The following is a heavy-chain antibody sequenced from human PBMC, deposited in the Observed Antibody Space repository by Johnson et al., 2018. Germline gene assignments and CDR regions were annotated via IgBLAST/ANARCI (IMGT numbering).Heavy chain of an antibody. V-gene: IGHV1-69*12. Sequence: QVQLVQSGAEVKKPGSSVKVSCKASGGTFNTYAFSWVRQAPGQGLEWMGGIVPVFGATNYAQKFQGRVTFTAHESTSTAYLELSSLRSEDTAVYYCARSYFYDTRGFFWWNYFDFWGQGTLVTVSA. CDR2: IVPVFGAT. J-gene: IGHJ4*02. CDR1: GGTFNTYA. D-gene: IGHD3-22*01. CDR3: ARSYFYDTRGFFWWNYFDF.